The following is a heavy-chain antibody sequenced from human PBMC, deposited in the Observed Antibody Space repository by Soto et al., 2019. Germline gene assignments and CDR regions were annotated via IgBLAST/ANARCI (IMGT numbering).Heavy chain of an antibody. V-gene: IGHV4-59*01. Sequence: QVQLQESGPGLVKPSETLSLTCTVSGGSISSYYWSWIRQPPGKGLEWIGYIYYSGSTNYNPSLMSRVTISVDTSKNQFSLKLSSVTAADTAVYYCARGAEPYYYGMDVWGQGTTVTVSS. CDR3: ARGAEPYYYGMDV. J-gene: IGHJ6*02. D-gene: IGHD1-1*01. CDR2: IYYSGST. CDR1: GGSISSYY.